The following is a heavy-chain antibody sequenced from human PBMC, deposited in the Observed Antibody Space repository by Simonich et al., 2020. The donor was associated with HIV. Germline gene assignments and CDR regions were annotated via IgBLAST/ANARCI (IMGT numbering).Heavy chain of an antibody. V-gene: IGHV4-34*01. CDR2: INDSGKT. Sequence: QVQLQQWGAGLLKPSETLSLTCVVYGGSFSGHYWSWIRQPPGKGLEWIGEINDSGKTNYNPSLKSRVTISVDTSKNQFSLKLSSVTAADTAVYYCARSPYYYDISGDLDYWGQGTLVTVSS. CDR1: GGSFSGHY. CDR3: ARSPYYYDISGDLDY. D-gene: IGHD3-22*01. J-gene: IGHJ4*02.